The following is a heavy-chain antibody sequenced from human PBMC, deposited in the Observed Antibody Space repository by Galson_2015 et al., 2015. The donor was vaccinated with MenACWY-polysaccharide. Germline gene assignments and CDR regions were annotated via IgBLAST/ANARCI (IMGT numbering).Heavy chain of an antibody. CDR3: AKAGGGWFDP. D-gene: IGHD3-16*01. V-gene: IGHV3-30*18. Sequence: SLRLSCAASGFTFSSYGMHWVRQASGKGLEWVAVISYDGSNKYYADSVKGRFTISRDNSKNTLYLQMNSLRAEDTAVYYCAKAGGGWFDPWGQGTLVTVSS. CDR2: ISYDGSNK. CDR1: GFTFSSYG. J-gene: IGHJ5*02.